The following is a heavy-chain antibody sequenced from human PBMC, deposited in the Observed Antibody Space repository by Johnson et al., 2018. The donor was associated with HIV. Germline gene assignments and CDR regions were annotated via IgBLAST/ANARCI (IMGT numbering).Heavy chain of an antibody. CDR2: INWNGDST. J-gene: IGHJ3*02. CDR3: AKAGNGDACDI. D-gene: IGHD4-23*01. V-gene: IGHV3-20*04. CDR1: GFTFDDYD. Sequence: VQLVESGGGVVRPGGSLRLSCAASGFTFDDYDMSWVRQGPGTGLEWVSGINWNGDSTGYADSVKGRFTISRDNSKNTLYLQMNSLGAEDTAVYYWAKAGNGDACDIWGQGTMVTVSS.